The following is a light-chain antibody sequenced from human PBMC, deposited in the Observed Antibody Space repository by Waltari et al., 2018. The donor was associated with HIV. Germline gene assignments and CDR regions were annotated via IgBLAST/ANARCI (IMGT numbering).Light chain of an antibody. V-gene: IGKV1-6*01. J-gene: IGKJ4*01. CDR3: LQDYNALT. CDR2: AAS. CDR1: QDIRNE. Sequence: ATQMTQSPSSLSASVGDRVTITCRASQDIRNELGWYQQKPGKAPELLIYAASSLQSGVPSRFSGTGSGTDFTITISGLQPEDFATYFCLQDYNALTFGGGTKVEV.